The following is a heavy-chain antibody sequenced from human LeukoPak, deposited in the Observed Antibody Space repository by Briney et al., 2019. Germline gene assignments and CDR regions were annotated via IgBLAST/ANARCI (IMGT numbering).Heavy chain of an antibody. CDR3: ARDHPRVLIMVRGGRGDY. D-gene: IGHD3-10*01. V-gene: IGHV3-53*01. CDR2: IYSAGST. J-gene: IGHJ4*02. CDR1: GFTVSSNY. Sequence: EGSLRLSCAAPGFTVSSNYMSWVRQAPGKGLEWVSVIYSAGSTYYADSVKGRFTISRDNSKNTLLLQMNSLRADDTAVYYCARDHPRVLIMVRGGRGDYWGQGTLVTVSS.